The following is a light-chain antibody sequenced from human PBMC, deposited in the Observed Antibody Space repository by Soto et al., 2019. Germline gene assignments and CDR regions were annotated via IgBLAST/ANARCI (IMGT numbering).Light chain of an antibody. CDR2: SNN. Sequence: QSVLTQPPSASGTPGQRVTISCSGISSNIGSNTVNWYQQLPGTAPKLLIYSNNQRPSGVPDRFSGSKSGTSASLAISGLQSADEADYYCAAWDDSLNGVVFGGGTKLTVL. CDR1: SSNIGSNT. CDR3: AAWDDSLNGVV. J-gene: IGLJ2*01. V-gene: IGLV1-44*01.